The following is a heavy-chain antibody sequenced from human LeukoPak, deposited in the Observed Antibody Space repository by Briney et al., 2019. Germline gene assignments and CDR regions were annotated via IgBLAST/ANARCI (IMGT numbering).Heavy chain of an antibody. CDR2: IYYIGST. J-gene: IGHJ5*02. Sequence: SETLSPTCTVSGGSLSSYYCNWIRQPPGKGLEWIGYIYYIGSTNYNPSLKSRVTIPVETSKNQFSLKLNSVTAADTAVYYCATGAGGWFDPWGQGTLVTVSS. V-gene: IGHV4-59*01. CDR1: GGSLSSYY. CDR3: ATGAGGWFDP.